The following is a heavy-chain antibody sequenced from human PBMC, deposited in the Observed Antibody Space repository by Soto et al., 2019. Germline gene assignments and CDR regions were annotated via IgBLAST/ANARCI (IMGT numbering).Heavy chain of an antibody. J-gene: IGHJ5*02. CDR1: GGSISSYY. Sequence: SETLSLTCTVSGGSISSYYWSWIRQPPGKGLEWIGYTYYSGSTNYNPSLKSRVTISVDTSNYQFSLKLIFVTVADTAVFYCARVQGYDFWSGSRFDPWGQGTLVTVSS. D-gene: IGHD3-3*01. CDR2: TYYSGST. CDR3: ARVQGYDFWSGSRFDP. V-gene: IGHV4-59*01.